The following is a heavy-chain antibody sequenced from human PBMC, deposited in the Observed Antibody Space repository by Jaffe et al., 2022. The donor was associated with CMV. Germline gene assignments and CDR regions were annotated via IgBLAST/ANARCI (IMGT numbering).Heavy chain of an antibody. CDR1: GFTFSSYG. Sequence: QVQLVESGGGVVQPGRSLRLSCAASGFTFSSYGMHWVRQAPGKGLEWVAVISYDGSNKYYADSVKGRFTISRDNSKNTLYLQMNSLRAEDTAVYYCAKSNNMIVVVITNWGQGTLVTVSS. J-gene: IGHJ4*02. CDR3: AKSNNMIVVVITN. CDR2: ISYDGSNK. D-gene: IGHD3-22*01. V-gene: IGHV3-30*18.